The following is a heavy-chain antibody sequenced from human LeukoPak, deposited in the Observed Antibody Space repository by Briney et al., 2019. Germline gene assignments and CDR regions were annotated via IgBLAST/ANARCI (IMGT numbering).Heavy chain of an antibody. CDR3: ARGRTWIQLWLSY. CDR1: GYTFIDYY. CDR2: INPNSGGT. Sequence: GASVKVSCKASGYTFIDYYIHWVRQAPGQGLEWMGWINPNSGGTNYAQKFQGRVTMTRNTSISTAYMELSSLRSEDTAVYYCARGRTWIQLWLSYWGQGTLVTVSS. J-gene: IGHJ4*02. V-gene: IGHV1-2*02. D-gene: IGHD5-18*01.